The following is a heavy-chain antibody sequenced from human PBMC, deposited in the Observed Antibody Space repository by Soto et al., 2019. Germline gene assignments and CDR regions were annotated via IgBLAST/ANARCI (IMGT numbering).Heavy chain of an antibody. V-gene: IGHV1-18*01. Sequence: ASVKVSCKASGYTFTSYGISWVRQAPGQGLEWMGWISAYNGNTNYAQKLQGRVTMTTDTSTSTAYMELRSLRSDDTAVYYCARDQASYYDFWSGQEPYYFDYWGQGTLVTVSS. J-gene: IGHJ4*02. D-gene: IGHD3-3*01. CDR2: ISAYNGNT. CDR3: ARDQASYYDFWSGQEPYYFDY. CDR1: GYTFTSYG.